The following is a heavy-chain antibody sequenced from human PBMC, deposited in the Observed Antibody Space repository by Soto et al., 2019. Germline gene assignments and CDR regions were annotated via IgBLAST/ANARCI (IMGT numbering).Heavy chain of an antibody. Sequence: QTRSHTCAITGDSVSSNSAGWSWVRQSPSRGLEWLGRTYYRSKWYYEYAVSVRGRITINPDTSKNQYSLQLNSVTPEDTAVYFCARGEQYSGRIFDYWGQGTLVTVSS. J-gene: IGHJ4*01. CDR1: GDSVSSNSAG. CDR3: ARGEQYSGRIFDY. CDR2: TYYRSKWYY. V-gene: IGHV6-1*01. D-gene: IGHD1-26*01.